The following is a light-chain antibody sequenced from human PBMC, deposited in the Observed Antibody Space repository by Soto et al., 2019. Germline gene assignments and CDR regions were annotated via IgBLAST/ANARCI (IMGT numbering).Light chain of an antibody. Sequence: QSVLAQPAPLSGSPGQSIALSRPGTSSDVGAYDFVSWYQQHPDKAPKLMIYEVSHRPSGVSYRFSGSKSVNTATLTISGLQAEDEADYYCSSYTTSSTRVFGTGTKVTVL. CDR2: EVS. V-gene: IGLV2-14*03. CDR1: SSDVGAYDF. J-gene: IGLJ1*01. CDR3: SSYTTSSTRV.